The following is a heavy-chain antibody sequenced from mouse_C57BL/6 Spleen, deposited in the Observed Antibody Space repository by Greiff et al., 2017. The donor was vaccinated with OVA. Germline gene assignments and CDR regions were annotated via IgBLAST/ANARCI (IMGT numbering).Heavy chain of an antibody. Sequence: QVQLQQSGPELVKPGASVKISCKASGYAFSSSWMNWVKQRPGKGLEWIGRIYPGDGDTNYNGKFKGKATLTADKSSSTAYMQLSSLTSWDSAVYFCARGAMDYWGQGTSVTVSS. CDR3: ARGAMDY. V-gene: IGHV1-82*01. CDR1: GYAFSSSW. J-gene: IGHJ4*01. CDR2: IYPGDGDT.